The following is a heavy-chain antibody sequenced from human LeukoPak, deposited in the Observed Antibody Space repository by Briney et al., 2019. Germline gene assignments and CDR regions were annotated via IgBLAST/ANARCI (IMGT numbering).Heavy chain of an antibody. CDR3: ARRALTMARGARPYYFDY. CDR1: GFNFSSYS. V-gene: IGHV3-21*01. CDR2: ISSSSSFI. Sequence: GGSLRLSCAASGFNFSSYSMNWVRQAPGKGLEWVSSISSSSSFIYYADSVQGRFTISRDNAKNSLYLQMNSLRAEDTAVYYCARRALTMARGARPYYFDYWGQGTLVTVSS. D-gene: IGHD3-10*01. J-gene: IGHJ4*02.